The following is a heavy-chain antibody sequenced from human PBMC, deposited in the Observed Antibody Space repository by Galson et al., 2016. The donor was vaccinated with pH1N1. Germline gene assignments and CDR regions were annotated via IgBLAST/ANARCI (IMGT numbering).Heavy chain of an antibody. CDR1: GYTLIVHY. D-gene: IGHD3-10*01. CDR3: ATGSGNSWFDP. Sequence: SVKVSCKASGYTLIVHYMHWVRQAPGHGLKWMGWINPNSGGTHYAQNFQGRVTLTRDTSINTAYMELSSLTSDDTAVYYCATGSGNSWFDPWGQGTLVTVSS. V-gene: IGHV1-2*02. CDR2: INPNSGGT. J-gene: IGHJ5*02.